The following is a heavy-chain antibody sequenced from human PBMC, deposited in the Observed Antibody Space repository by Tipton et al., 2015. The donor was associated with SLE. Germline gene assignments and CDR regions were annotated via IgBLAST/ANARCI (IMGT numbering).Heavy chain of an antibody. J-gene: IGHJ4*02. V-gene: IGHV3-11*01. CDR1: GFTFSDYY. D-gene: IGHD1-14*01. CDR2: ISSSGSTI. Sequence: SLRLSCAASGFTFSDYYMSWIRQAPWKGLEWVSYISSSGSTIYYADSVKGRFTISRDNAKNSLYLQMNSLRAEDTAVYYCAREITYLANKGDYWGQGTLVTVSS. CDR3: AREITYLANKGDY.